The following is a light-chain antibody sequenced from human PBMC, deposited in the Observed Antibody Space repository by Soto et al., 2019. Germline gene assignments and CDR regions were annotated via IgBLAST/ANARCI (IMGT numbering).Light chain of an antibody. CDR1: SSDVGGYNY. J-gene: IGLJ1*01. V-gene: IGLV2-14*03. CDR3: SSYTASNTRQIV. CDR2: DVS. Sequence: QSALPQPASLSGSPGQSITISCTGTSSDVGGYNYVSWYQHHPGKAPKLIIFDVSNRPSGVSNPFSGSKSGNTASLTISGLQPEDEADYYCSSYTASNTRQIVFGTGTKSPS.